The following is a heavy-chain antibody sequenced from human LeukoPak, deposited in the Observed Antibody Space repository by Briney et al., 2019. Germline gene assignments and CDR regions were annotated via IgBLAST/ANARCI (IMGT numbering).Heavy chain of an antibody. J-gene: IGHJ2*01. CDR3: ARVRWTTVTTPSYWYFDL. D-gene: IGHD4-17*01. Sequence: SETLSLTCTVSGGSISSYYWSWIRQPAGKGLGWVGRIYTSGSTNYNPSLKSRVTMSVDTSKNQFSLKLSSVTAADTAVYYCARVRWTTVTTPSYWYFDLWGRGTLVTVSS. CDR1: GGSISSYY. CDR2: IYTSGST. V-gene: IGHV4-4*07.